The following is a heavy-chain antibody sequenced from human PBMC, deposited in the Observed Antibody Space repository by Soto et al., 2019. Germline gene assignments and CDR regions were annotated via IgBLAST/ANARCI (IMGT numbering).Heavy chain of an antibody. Sequence: GASVKVSCKTSGYTFTIYGISWVRQAPGQGLEWMGWISPYNANTNYAQNLQDRVIMTTDTSTSTAYMELRSLRSDDTAVYYCARSYSSAWYGPYFDYWGQGTLVTVSS. CDR3: ARSYSSAWYGPYFDY. V-gene: IGHV1-18*01. CDR1: GYTFTIYG. J-gene: IGHJ4*02. D-gene: IGHD6-19*01. CDR2: ISPYNANT.